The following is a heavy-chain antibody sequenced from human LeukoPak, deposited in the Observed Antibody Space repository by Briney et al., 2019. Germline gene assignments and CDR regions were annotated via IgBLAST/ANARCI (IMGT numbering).Heavy chain of an antibody. CDR2: IYSGGST. V-gene: IGHV3-53*01. CDR1: GFTVSSNY. J-gene: IGHJ4*02. CDR3: ATTPKHDYSNPPTGY. D-gene: IGHD4-11*01. Sequence: GGSLRLSCAASGFTVSSNYMSWVRQAPGKGLEWVSVIYSGGSTYYADSVKGRFTISRDNAKNSLYLQMNSLRAEDTAVYYCATTPKHDYSNPPTGYWGQGTLVTVSS.